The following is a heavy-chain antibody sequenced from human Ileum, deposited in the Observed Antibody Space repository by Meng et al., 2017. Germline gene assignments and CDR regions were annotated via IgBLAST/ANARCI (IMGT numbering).Heavy chain of an antibody. D-gene: IGHD1-1*01. CDR3: ARGGLTLERRPLDY. J-gene: IGHJ4*02. V-gene: IGHV4-4*02. CDR1: GDSITNTNW. CDR2: VYHSGST. Sequence: QVQVQWSGPGVVKPSGTLSLTCAVSGDSITNTNWWNWVRQPPGKGLEWIGEVYHSGSTNYNPSLQSRVTISIDKSKNQFSLNLTSVTVADTAVYYCARGGLTLERRPLDYWGQGTLVTVSS.